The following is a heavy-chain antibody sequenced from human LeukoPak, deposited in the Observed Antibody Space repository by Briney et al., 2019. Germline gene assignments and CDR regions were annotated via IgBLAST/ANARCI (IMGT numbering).Heavy chain of an antibody. D-gene: IGHD1-1*01. CDR2: ISSSSSTI. Sequence: GGSLRLSCAASGLTFSSYSMNWVRQAPGKGLEWVSYISSSSSTIYYADSVKGRFTISRDNAKNSLYLQMNSLRAEDTAVYYCARDAGTRGFDYWGQGTLVTVSS. J-gene: IGHJ4*02. CDR1: GLTFSSYS. CDR3: ARDAGTRGFDY. V-gene: IGHV3-48*01.